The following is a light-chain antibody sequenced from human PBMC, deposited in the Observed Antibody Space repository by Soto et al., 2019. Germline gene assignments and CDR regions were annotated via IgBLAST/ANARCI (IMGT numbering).Light chain of an antibody. CDR1: QSVNW. V-gene: IGKV1-5*03. CDR2: KAS. J-gene: IGKJ1*01. Sequence: DIQMTPSPSTLSASVGDRVTITCRASQSVNWLAWYQQKQGKAPKLLIYKASSLEVGVPSRCSGSGSGTEFTLTIISRQHDDFATYYYQQYNSYRSCTFGQGTKVEIK. CDR3: QQYNSYRSCT.